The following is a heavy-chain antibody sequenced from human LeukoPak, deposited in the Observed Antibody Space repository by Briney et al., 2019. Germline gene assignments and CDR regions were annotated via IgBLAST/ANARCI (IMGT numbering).Heavy chain of an antibody. V-gene: IGHV4-61*02. CDR2: IYTSGST. D-gene: IGHD6-13*01. J-gene: IGHJ5*02. CDR3: ARSGYSSPVGRFDP. CDR1: GGSISSGSYY. Sequence: SQTLSLTCTVSGGSISSGSYYWSWIRQPAGKGLEWIGRIYTSGSTNYNPSLKSRVTISVDTSKNQFSLKLSSVTAADTAVYYCARSGYSSPVGRFDPWGQGTLVTVSS.